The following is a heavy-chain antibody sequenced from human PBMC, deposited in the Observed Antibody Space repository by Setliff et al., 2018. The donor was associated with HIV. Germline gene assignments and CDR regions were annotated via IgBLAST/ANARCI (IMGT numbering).Heavy chain of an antibody. Sequence: GGSLRLSCVASGFTFSDHHMDWVRQAPGKGLEWIGRIRNKIRSHTTEYDAFVKGRFTISRDDSKNSVFLQMNSLKTEDTAMYYCAASRDGSIHDYWGQGTLVTVSS. D-gene: IGHD3-10*01. CDR3: AASRDGSIHDY. J-gene: IGHJ4*02. CDR2: IRNKIRSHTT. CDR1: GFTFSDHH. V-gene: IGHV3-72*01.